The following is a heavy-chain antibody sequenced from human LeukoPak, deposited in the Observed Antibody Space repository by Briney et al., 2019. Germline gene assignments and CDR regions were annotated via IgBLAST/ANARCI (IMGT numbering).Heavy chain of an antibody. J-gene: IGHJ3*02. CDR1: GFTVSSNY. CDR3: ARQEVVEDTFDI. V-gene: IGHV3-53*01. CDR2: IYSGGST. Sequence: HPGGSLRLSCAASGFTVSSNYMNWVRQAPGKGLEWVSIIYSGGSTYYADSVKGRFTISRDNSKNTLYLQMNSLRAEDTAVYYCARQEVVEDTFDIWGQGTMVTVSS. D-gene: IGHD2-15*01.